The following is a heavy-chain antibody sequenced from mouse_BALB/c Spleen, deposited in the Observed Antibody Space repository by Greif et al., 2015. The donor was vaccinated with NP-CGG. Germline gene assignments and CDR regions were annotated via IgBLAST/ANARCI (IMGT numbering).Heavy chain of an antibody. J-gene: IGHJ3*01. CDR1: GYTFTSYW. CDR3: ARGEKIYGNYEGAWFAY. Sequence: VQLQQSGAELVKPGASVKLSCKASGYTFTSYWMHWVKQRPGQGLEWIGEIDPSDSYTNYNQKFKGKATLTVDKSSSTAYMQLSSLTSEDSAVYYCARGEKIYGNYEGAWFAYWGQGTLVTVSA. D-gene: IGHD2-1*01. V-gene: IGHV1-69*02. CDR2: IDPSDSYT.